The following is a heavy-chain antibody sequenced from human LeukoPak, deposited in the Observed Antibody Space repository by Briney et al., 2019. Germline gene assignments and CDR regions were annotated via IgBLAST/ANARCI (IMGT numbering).Heavy chain of an antibody. D-gene: IGHD4-11*01. CDR3: ARSTVTYYFDY. CDR1: GYTLTSYY. V-gene: IGHV1-46*01. CDR2: INPSDGST. J-gene: IGHJ4*02. Sequence: GASVKVSCKASGYTLTSYYMHWVRQAPGQGLEWVGIINPSDGSTSYAQKFQGRVTMTRDTSTSTVYMDLSSLRSEDTAVYYCARSTVTYYFDYWGQGTLVTVSS.